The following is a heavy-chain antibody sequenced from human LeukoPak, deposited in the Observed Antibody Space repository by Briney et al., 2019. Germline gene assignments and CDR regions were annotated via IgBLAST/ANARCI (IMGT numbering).Heavy chain of an antibody. V-gene: IGHV3-48*04. CDR2: ISSSGSTI. J-gene: IGHJ4*02. Sequence: GGSLRLSCAASAFTFSNYAMHWVRQAPGKGLEWVSYISSSGSTIYYADSVKGRFTISRDNAKNSLYLQMNSLRAEDTAVYYCARDFRQLLPFDYWGQGTLVTVSS. D-gene: IGHD2-2*01. CDR1: AFTFSNYA. CDR3: ARDFRQLLPFDY.